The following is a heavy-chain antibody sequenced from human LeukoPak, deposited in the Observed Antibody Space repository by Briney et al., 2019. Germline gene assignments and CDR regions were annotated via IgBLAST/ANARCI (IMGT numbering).Heavy chain of an antibody. D-gene: IGHD3-16*01. J-gene: IGHJ4*02. CDR2: IYSGGST. CDR1: GFTVSSNY. Sequence: GGSLRLSCAASGFTVSSNYMSWVRQAPGKGLEWVSVIYSGGSTYYADSVKGRFTIFRDNSKNTLYLQMNSLRAEDTAVYYCARGYYDCVWGTLPAPGYWGQGTLVTVSS. V-gene: IGHV3-66*02. CDR3: ARGYYDCVWGTLPAPGY.